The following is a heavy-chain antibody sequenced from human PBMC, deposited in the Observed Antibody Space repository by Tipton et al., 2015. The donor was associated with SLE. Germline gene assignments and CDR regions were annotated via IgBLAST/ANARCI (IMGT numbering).Heavy chain of an antibody. V-gene: IGHV4-61*09. CDR3: AREVELRNYFDY. CDR2: IYTSGST. D-gene: IGHD1-7*01. J-gene: IGHJ4*02. CDR1: GGSISSGSYY. Sequence: LRLSCTVSGGSISSGSYYWSWIRQPAGKGLEWIGYIYTSGSTNYNPSLKSRVTISVDTSKNQFSLKLSSVTAADTAVYYCAREVELRNYFDYWGQGTLVTVSS.